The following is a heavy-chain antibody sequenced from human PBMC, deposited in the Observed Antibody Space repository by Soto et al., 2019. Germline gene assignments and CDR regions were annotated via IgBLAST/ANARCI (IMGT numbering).Heavy chain of an antibody. J-gene: IGHJ4*02. Sequence: ASVKVSCKVSGYTLTELSMHWVRQAPGKGLEWMGGFDPEDGETIYAQKFQGRVTMTEDTSTDTAYMELSSLRSEDTAVYYCATVGVDTAMVLIHFDYWGQGTLVTVSS. D-gene: IGHD5-18*01. CDR2: FDPEDGET. CDR3: ATVGVDTAMVLIHFDY. CDR1: GYTLTELS. V-gene: IGHV1-24*01.